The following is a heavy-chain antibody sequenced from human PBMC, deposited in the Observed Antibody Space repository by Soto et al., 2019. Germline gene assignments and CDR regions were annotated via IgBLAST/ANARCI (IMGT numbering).Heavy chain of an antibody. Sequence: HPGGSLRLSCVTYGLTFTDYWMSWVRQAPGKGLEWVANIKQDESEKNYLDSVKGRFTISRDNAKNSLYLQMNSLRAEDTAAYYCASDRFRGTYYLRGVTYFFEEWGQGAPVTVSS. V-gene: IGHV3-7*03. CDR2: IKQDESEK. J-gene: IGHJ4*02. CDR3: ASDRFRGTYYLRGVTYFFEE. CDR1: GLTFTDYW. D-gene: IGHD1-26*01.